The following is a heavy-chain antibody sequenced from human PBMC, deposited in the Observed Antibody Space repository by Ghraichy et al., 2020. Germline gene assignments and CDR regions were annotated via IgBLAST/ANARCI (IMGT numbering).Heavy chain of an antibody. CDR2: IIPIFGTA. Sequence: SVKVSCKASGGTFSSYAISWVRQAPGQGLEWMGGIIPIFGTANYAQKFQGRVTITADESTSTAYMELSGLRSEDTAVYYCASYRTTVTTDYYYGMDVWGQGTTVTVSS. CDR1: GGTFSSYA. CDR3: ASYRTTVTTDYYYGMDV. J-gene: IGHJ6*02. D-gene: IGHD4-11*01. V-gene: IGHV1-69*13.